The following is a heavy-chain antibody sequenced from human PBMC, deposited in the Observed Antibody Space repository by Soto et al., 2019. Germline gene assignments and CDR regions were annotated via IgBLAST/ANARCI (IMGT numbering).Heavy chain of an antibody. CDR1: GGTFSSYA. CDR3: ARNPRGGADAFDI. D-gene: IGHD3-10*01. CDR2: IIPIFGTA. V-gene: IGHV1-69*01. Sequence: QVQLLQSGAVVKKPGSSVKVSCKASGGTFSSYAISWVRQAPGQGLEWMGGIIPIFGTANYAQKFRGRVTITAAESTSTAYVELSSLRSDDTAVYYCARNPRGGADAFDIRGQGTMVTVSS. J-gene: IGHJ3*02.